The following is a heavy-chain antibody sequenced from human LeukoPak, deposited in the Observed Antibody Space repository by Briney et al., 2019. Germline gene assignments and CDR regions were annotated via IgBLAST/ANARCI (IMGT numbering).Heavy chain of an antibody. V-gene: IGHV3-23*01. Sequence: PGGSLRLSCAASGFTFSSYAMSWVRQAPGKGLEWVSAISGSGAGTYYADSVKGRFTISRDNSKNTLLLQMNSLRVEDTAVYYCAKAGSSSYALDAFDIWGQGTMVSVSS. CDR2: ISGSGAGT. J-gene: IGHJ3*02. CDR3: AKAGSSSYALDAFDI. CDR1: GFTFSSYA. D-gene: IGHD3-22*01.